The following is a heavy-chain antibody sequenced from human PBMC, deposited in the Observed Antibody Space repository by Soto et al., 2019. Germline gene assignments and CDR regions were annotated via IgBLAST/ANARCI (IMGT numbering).Heavy chain of an antibody. CDR3: ASHLPKGVGCDY. Sequence: ASETLSLTCTVSGGSISSSSYYWGWIRQPPGKGLEWIGSIYYSGSTYYNPSLKSRVTISVDTSKNQFSLKLSSVTAADTAVYYCASHLPKGVGCDYWGQGTLVTVSS. J-gene: IGHJ4*02. CDR2: IYYSGST. V-gene: IGHV4-39*01. CDR1: GGSISSSSYY. D-gene: IGHD3-3*01.